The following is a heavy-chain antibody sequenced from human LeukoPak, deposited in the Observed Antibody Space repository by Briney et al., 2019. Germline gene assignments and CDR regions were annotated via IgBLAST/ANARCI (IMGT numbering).Heavy chain of an antibody. CDR3: AGDRGWTFYL. CDR1: EFNFAVEW. Sequence: GGSLRLSGRASEFNFAVEWMTWVPQAPGTGLEWVAIIKGDGSEKYYVDSVKGRFTISRDNAKNSLYLQMNSPKDEDTAVYYCAGDRGWTFYLWGQGTLVSVSS. D-gene: IGHD3-10*01. J-gene: IGHJ5*02. CDR2: IKGDGSEK. V-gene: IGHV3-7*01.